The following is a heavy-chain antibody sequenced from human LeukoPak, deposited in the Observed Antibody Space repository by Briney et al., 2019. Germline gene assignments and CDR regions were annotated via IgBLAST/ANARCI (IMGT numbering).Heavy chain of an antibody. J-gene: IGHJ4*02. CDR1: GFTFSDYY. CDR3: ARYGGRTRGFDY. D-gene: IGHD3-16*01. CDR2: ISGSSGYT. V-gene: IGHV3-11*03. Sequence: GGSLRLSCAASGFTFSDYYMSWIRQAPGKGLEWVSHISGSSGYTNYADSVEGRITISRDNAKSSLYLQMNSLRDEDTAFYYCARYGGRTRGFDYWGQGTLVTVSS.